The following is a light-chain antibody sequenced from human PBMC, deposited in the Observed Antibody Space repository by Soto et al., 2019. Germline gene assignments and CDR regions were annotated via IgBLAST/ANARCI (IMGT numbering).Light chain of an antibody. V-gene: IGKV3-11*01. CDR1: QSVSSY. Sequence: EIVLTQSPATLSLSPGERATLSCRASQSVSSYLAWYQQKPGRAPRLLIYDAANRATGIPARFSCSGSGTDFTLPISSLEPEDFAVYYCQQSGNWPRTFGQGTKLEIK. CDR3: QQSGNWPRT. J-gene: IGKJ2*01. CDR2: DAA.